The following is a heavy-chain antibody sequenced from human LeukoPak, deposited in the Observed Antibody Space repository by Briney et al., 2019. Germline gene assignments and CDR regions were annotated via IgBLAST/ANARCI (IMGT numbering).Heavy chain of an antibody. V-gene: IGHV3-30*18. Sequence: GGSLRLSCAASGFTFSSYGMHWVRQAPGKGLEWVAVISYDGSNKYYADSVKGRFTISGDNSKNTLYLQMNSLRAEDTAVYYCPKDRATGTQFYFYGMDVWGQGTTVTVSS. D-gene: IGHD3-10*01. CDR2: ISYDGSNK. CDR1: GFTFSSYG. J-gene: IGHJ6*02. CDR3: PKDRATGTQFYFYGMDV.